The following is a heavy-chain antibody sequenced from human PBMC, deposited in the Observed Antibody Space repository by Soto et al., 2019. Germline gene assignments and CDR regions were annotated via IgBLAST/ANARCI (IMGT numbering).Heavy chain of an antibody. CDR2: ISYDGSNK. J-gene: IGHJ6*02. CDR1: GFTFSSYA. V-gene: IGHV3-30-3*01. D-gene: IGHD3-22*01. CDR3: ARDYDSSGYYYYYYGMDV. Sequence: SLRLSCAASGFTFSSYAMHWVRQAPGKGLEWVAVISYDGSNKYYADSVKGRFPISRDNSKNTLYLQMNSLRAEDTAVYYCARDYDSSGYYYYYYGMDVWGQGTTVTVSS.